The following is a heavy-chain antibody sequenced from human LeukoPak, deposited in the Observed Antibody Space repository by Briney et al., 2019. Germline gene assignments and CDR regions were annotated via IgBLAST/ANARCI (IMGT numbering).Heavy chain of an antibody. CDR1: GYTFTSYG. Sequence: ASVKVSCKASGYTFTSYGISWVRQAPGQGLEWMGWISAYNGNTNYAQKLQGRVTMTTDTSTSTAYMELRSLRSDDTAVYYCARVARPRYCSGGSCYSYPSPFDYWGQGTLVTVSS. CDR2: ISAYNGNT. V-gene: IGHV1-18*01. D-gene: IGHD2-15*01. CDR3: ARVARPRYCSGGSCYSYPSPFDY. J-gene: IGHJ4*02.